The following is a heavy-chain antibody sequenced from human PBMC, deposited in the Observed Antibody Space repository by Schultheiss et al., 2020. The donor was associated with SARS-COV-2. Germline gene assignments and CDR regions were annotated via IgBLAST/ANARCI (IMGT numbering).Heavy chain of an antibody. V-gene: IGHV3-23*01. CDR2: ISGSGGST. D-gene: IGHD6-19*01. CDR3: VKDRELAGNMPDEGLDY. Sequence: GESLKISCAASGFTFSSYTLHWVRRAPGKGLEWVSAISGSGGSTYYADSVKGRFTISRDNAKNSLYLQMNSLRAEDTAVYYCVKDRELAGNMPDEGLDYWGQGTLVTVSS. J-gene: IGHJ4*02. CDR1: GFTFSSYT.